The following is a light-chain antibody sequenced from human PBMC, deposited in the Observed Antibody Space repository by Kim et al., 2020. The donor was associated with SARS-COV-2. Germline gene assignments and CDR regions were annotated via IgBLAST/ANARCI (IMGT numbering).Light chain of an antibody. V-gene: IGLV3-1*01. CDR3: QAWDSAYVV. CDR2: KDT. J-gene: IGLJ2*01. CDR1: KVEKKE. Sequence: GQTASKQRSGEKVEKKEGGGDQERQGQSHVVVMYKDTKGPSGITERFSGSNSGNTATLTISGTQALDEADYYCQAWDSAYVVFGGGTQLTVL.